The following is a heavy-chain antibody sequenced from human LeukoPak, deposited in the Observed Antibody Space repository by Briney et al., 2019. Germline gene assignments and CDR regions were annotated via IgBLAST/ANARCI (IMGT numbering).Heavy chain of an antibody. D-gene: IGHD1-7*01. J-gene: IGHJ4*02. V-gene: IGHV4-59*01. CDR2: IYYSGST. Sequence: SETLSLTCTVSGGSISSYYWSWIRQPPGKGLEWIGYIYYSGSTNYNPSLKSRVTISVDTSKNQFSQKLSSVTAADTAVYYCARINNWSYYYFDYWGQGTLVTVSS. CDR3: ARINNWSYYYFDY. CDR1: GGSISSYY.